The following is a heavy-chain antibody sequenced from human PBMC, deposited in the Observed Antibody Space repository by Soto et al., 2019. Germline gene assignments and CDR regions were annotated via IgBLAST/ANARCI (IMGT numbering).Heavy chain of an antibody. Sequence: ASVKVSCKASGYSFSTYGISRVRQAPGQGLEWMGWIIPYNGNANYAQKLQGRVTMTTDTSTSTAYMELRSLRSDDTAVYYCARVGFWYNWNVTPLRWFDPWGQGTLVTVSS. CDR3: ARVGFWYNWNVTPLRWFDP. CDR2: IIPYNGNA. V-gene: IGHV1-18*01. D-gene: IGHD1-1*01. J-gene: IGHJ5*02. CDR1: GYSFSTYG.